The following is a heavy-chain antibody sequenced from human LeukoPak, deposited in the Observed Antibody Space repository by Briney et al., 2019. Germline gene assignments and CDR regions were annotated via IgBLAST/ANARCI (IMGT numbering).Heavy chain of an antibody. V-gene: IGHV4-30-2*01. D-gene: IGHD4-17*01. J-gene: IGHJ4*02. Sequence: KASETLSLTCTVSGGSISSGGYYWSWIRQPPGKGLEWIGYIYHSGSTYCNPSLKSRVSLSVDRSKNQFSLKLSSVTAADTAVYYCARRKRGTTVNFDYWGQGTLVTVSS. CDR2: IYHSGST. CDR3: ARRKRGTTVNFDY. CDR1: GGSISSGGYY.